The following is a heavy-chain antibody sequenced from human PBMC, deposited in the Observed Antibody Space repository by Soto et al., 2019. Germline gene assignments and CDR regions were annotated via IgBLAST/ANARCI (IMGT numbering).Heavy chain of an antibody. D-gene: IGHD3-10*01. CDR1: GGTFSSYA. CDR3: ARPQYYGSGSYYKRDYYYYGMDV. J-gene: IGHJ6*02. CDR2: IIPIFGTA. Sequence: GASVKVSCKASGGTFSSYAISWVRQAPGQGLEWMGGIIPIFGTANYAQKFQGRVTITADESTSTAYMELSSLRSEDTAVYYCARPQYYGSGSYYKRDYYYYGMDVWGQGTTVTVSS. V-gene: IGHV1-69*13.